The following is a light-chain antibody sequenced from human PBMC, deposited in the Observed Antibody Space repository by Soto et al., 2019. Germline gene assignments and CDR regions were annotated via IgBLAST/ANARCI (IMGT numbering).Light chain of an antibody. CDR3: QQYGSEST. CDR2: GAS. CDR1: QSVSSSY. Sequence: EIVLTQSPGTLSLSPGERATLSCRASQSVSSSYLAWYQQKPGQAPRLLIYGASSRATGTPDRFSGSGSGTDFTLTISRLEPEDFAVYYCQQYGSESTFGQGTKVEIK. J-gene: IGKJ1*01. V-gene: IGKV3-20*01.